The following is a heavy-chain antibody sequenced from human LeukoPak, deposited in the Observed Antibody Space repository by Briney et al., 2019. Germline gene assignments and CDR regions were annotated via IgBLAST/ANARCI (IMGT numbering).Heavy chain of an antibody. CDR2: ITQSGST. CDR3: ALAGVAKDSLVDY. CDR1: GETVSDYS. D-gene: IGHD7-27*01. Sequence: PSDTLSLTCAVHGETVSDYSWSWIGDSPVKEMEWIGEITQSGSTNYNPSLKSRVTMSVATSKNQFSLRLSSATAADTAVYYCALAGVAKDSLVDYWGQGALVTVSS. J-gene: IGHJ4*02. V-gene: IGHV4-34*08.